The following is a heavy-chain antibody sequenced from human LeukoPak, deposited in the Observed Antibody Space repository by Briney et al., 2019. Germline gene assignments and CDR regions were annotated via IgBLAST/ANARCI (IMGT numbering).Heavy chain of an antibody. CDR3: TTLRPYIQPR. CDR2: INPSGART. V-gene: IGHV1-46*01. CDR1: GYSFTGYY. D-gene: IGHD5-18*01. J-gene: IGHJ3*01. Sequence: ASVKVSCKASGYSFTGYYMHWVRQAPGQGLEWMGIINPSGARTSYAQRFQGRVTMTRDMSTSTVYMELSSLRSEDTAVYYCTTLRPYIQPRWGQGTMVTVSS.